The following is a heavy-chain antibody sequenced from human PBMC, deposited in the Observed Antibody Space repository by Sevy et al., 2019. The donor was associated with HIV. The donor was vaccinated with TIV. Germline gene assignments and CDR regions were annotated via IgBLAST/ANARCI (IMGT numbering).Heavy chain of an antibody. J-gene: IGHJ4*02. V-gene: IGHV3-7*01. D-gene: IGHD4-17*01. Sequence: GGSLRLSCATSGFTFSRYWMSWVRQAPGKGLQWVANIKHDGSAKFYVDSVKGRFTISRDNANDSLYLQMNSLRAEDTAVYCCARGTTVTDALDYWGQGTLVTVSS. CDR3: ARGTTVTDALDY. CDR2: IKHDGSAK. CDR1: GFTFSRYW.